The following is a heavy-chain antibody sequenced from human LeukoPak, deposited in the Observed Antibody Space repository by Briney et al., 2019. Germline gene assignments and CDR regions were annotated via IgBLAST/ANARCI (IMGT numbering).Heavy chain of an antibody. CDR1: GFTFSSYA. V-gene: IGHV3-64D*06. D-gene: IGHD3/OR15-3a*01. J-gene: IGHJ6*02. Sequence: GGSLRLSCAASGFTFSSYAMHWVRQAPGGGLEYVSAVNSNGDTTYYADSVKGRFTISRDNSKNTLYLQMSNLRAEDTAVYYCVKGTGTKYYYYGVDVWGQGTTVTVSS. CDR2: VNSNGDTT. CDR3: VKGTGTKYYYYGVDV.